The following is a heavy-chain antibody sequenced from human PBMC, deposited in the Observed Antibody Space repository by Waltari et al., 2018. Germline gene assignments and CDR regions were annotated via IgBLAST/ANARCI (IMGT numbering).Heavy chain of an antibody. CDR3: ARDYYYGSGDLYGMDV. Sequence: QVQLQESGPGLVKPSQTLSLTCTVSGGSISIGGYYWSWIRQHPGKGLEWIGYIYYSGSTYYNPSLKSRVTISVDTSKNQFSLKLSSVTAADTAVYYCARDYYYGSGDLYGMDVWGQGTTVTVSS. V-gene: IGHV4-31*03. CDR1: GGSISIGGYY. D-gene: IGHD3-10*01. J-gene: IGHJ6*02. CDR2: IYYSGST.